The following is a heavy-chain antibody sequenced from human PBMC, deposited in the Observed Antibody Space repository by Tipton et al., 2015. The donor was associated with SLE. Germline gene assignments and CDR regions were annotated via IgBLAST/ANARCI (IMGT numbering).Heavy chain of an antibody. CDR1: GEALGSGYY. J-gene: IGHJ4*02. V-gene: IGHV4-38-2*01. Sequence: GEALGSGYYWGWMRLPPGKGLEWIGTIYHSGSTYYNPSLKSRVTISVDTSKNQFSLKLSSVTAADTAVYYCARGPIGSGSYGLSFDYWGQGTLVTVSS. D-gene: IGHD3-10*01. CDR2: IYHSGST. CDR3: ARGPIGSGSYGLSFDY.